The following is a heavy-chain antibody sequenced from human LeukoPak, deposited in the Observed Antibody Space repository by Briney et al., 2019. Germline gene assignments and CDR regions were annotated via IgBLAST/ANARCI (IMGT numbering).Heavy chain of an antibody. V-gene: IGHV4-59*01. CDR1: GGSISSYY. CDR2: INHSGST. CDR3: ARARTTYYYYMDV. Sequence: SETLSLTCTVSGGSISSYYWSWIRQPAGKGLEWIGEINHSGSTNYNPSLKSRVTISIDTSKNQFSLKLSSVTAADTAVYYCARARTTYYYYMDVWGKGTTVTISS. D-gene: IGHD1-7*01. J-gene: IGHJ6*03.